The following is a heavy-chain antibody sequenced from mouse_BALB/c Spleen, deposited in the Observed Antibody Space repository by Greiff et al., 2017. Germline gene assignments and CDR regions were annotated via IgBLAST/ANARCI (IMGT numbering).Heavy chain of an antibody. CDR1: GFTFSSYA. D-gene: IGHD2-4*01. Sequence: EVMLVESGGGLVKPGGSLKLSCAASGFTFSSYAMSWVRQTPEKRLEWVASISSGGGNTYYPDSVKGRFTISRDNAKNNLYLQMSSLRSEDTALYYCASPYYDYDYAWFAYWGQGTLVTVSA. J-gene: IGHJ3*01. CDR2: ISSGGGNT. CDR3: ASPYYDYDYAWFAY. V-gene: IGHV5-9*03.